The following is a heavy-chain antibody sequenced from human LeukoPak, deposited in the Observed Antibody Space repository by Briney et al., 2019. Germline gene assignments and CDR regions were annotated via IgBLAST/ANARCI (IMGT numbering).Heavy chain of an antibody. Sequence: SETLSLTCGVSGYSISNSNWWGWIRQPPGKGLESIGYVDYGGSTNYNPSLKSRATVSVDTSRNQFSLKLSSVTALDTAVYYCARFNSTYYYYDYWGQGTLVTVSS. V-gene: IGHV4-28*06. CDR1: GYSISNSNW. D-gene: IGHD2/OR15-2a*01. CDR3: ARFNSTYYYYDY. J-gene: IGHJ4*02. CDR2: VDYGGST.